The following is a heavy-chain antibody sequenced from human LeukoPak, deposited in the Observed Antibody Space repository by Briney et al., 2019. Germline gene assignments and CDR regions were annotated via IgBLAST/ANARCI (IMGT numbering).Heavy chain of an antibody. CDR1: GSTFSSYG. CDR3: AKALKDLAAYYYYGMDV. D-gene: IGHD2-15*01. CDR2: ISYDGSNK. V-gene: IGHV3-30*18. Sequence: QPGGSLRLSCEASGSTFSSYGMHWVRQAPGKGLEWVAVISYDGSNKYYADSVKGRFTISRDNSKNTLYLQMNSLRAEDTAVYYCAKALKDLAAYYYYGMDVWGQGTTVTVSS. J-gene: IGHJ6*02.